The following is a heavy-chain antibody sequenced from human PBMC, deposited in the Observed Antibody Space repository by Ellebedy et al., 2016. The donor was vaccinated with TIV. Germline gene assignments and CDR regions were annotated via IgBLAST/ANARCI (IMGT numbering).Heavy chain of an antibody. Sequence: SCAASGFTVNNNYMRWFRQPPGKGLEWIGEIYHSGSTNYNPSLKSRVTISVDKSKKQFSLKLSSVTAADTAVYYCAKRQAYGDYEYAFDIWGQGTMVTVSS. J-gene: IGHJ3*02. V-gene: IGHV4-4*02. CDR2: IYHSGST. D-gene: IGHD4-17*01. CDR3: AKRQAYGDYEYAFDI. CDR1: GFTVNNNY.